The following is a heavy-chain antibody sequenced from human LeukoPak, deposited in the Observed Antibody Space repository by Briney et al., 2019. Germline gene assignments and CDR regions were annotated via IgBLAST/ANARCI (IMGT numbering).Heavy chain of an antibody. CDR1: GGSVSSNHHY. D-gene: IGHD2-2*01. CDR3: ASGYAEVLLVAEYSED. J-gene: IGHJ1*01. CDR2: IHYSGII. V-gene: IGHV4-39*01. Sequence: PSETLSLTCSVSGGSVSSNHHYWGWIRQPPGKGLEWIGTIHYSGIIYYKTSLKSRVTISLDTSKNQFSLKLTPVTAADTAVYYCASGYAEVLLVAEYSEDWGQGTLVSVS.